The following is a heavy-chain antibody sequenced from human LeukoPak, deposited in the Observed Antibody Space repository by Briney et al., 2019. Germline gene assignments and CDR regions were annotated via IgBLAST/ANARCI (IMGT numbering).Heavy chain of an antibody. J-gene: IGHJ4*02. V-gene: IGHV3-30*18. CDR3: AKDTLDDFASYFDY. Sequence: PGRSLRLSCAASGFTFSSYGMHWVRQAPGKGLEWEAVISYDGSNKYYADSVKGRFTISRDNSKNTLYLQMNSLRAEDTAVYYCAKDTLDDFASYFDYWGQGTLVTVSS. D-gene: IGHD3-3*01. CDR2: ISYDGSNK. CDR1: GFTFSSYG.